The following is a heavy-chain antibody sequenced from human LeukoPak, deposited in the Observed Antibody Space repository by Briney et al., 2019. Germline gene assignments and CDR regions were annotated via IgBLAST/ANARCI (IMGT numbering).Heavy chain of an antibody. CDR1: GFTFTSYA. D-gene: IGHD6-19*01. Sequence: PGGSLRLSCAASGFTFTSYAMSWVRQAPGKGLEWVSSTSDSSGHTYYADSVRGRFTISRDNSKNTVFLQMNSLRAEDTAIYYCAKDGVWQSYYFDYWGQGTLVTVSS. J-gene: IGHJ4*02. V-gene: IGHV3-23*01. CDR3: AKDGVWQSYYFDY. CDR2: TSDSSGHT.